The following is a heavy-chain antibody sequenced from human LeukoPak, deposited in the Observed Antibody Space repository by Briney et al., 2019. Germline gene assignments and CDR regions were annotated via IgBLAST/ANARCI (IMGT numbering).Heavy chain of an antibody. CDR2: INPNSGGT. D-gene: IGHD1-7*01. Sequence: ASVKVSCKASGYTFTGYYMHWVRQAPGQGLEWMGWINPNSGGTNYAQKFQGRVTMTRDTSISTAYMELSRLRSDDTAVYYCAKDPNWNYWFLDGMDVWGQGTTVTVSS. CDR1: GYTFTGYY. J-gene: IGHJ6*02. CDR3: AKDPNWNYWFLDGMDV. V-gene: IGHV1-2*02.